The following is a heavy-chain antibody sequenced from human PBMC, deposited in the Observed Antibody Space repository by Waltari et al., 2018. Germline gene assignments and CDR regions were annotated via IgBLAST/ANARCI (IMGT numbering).Heavy chain of an antibody. CDR3: ARDVTGYYYFDL. Sequence: EVELVESGGGLIQPGGSLRLSCAASGFTDSTTYMTWVRQAPGKGLEWVSVISRDGTHYADSVKGRFTISRDNSKNTVYLQMNTLRAEDTALYYCARDVTGYYYFDLWGRGTLVTVSS. V-gene: IGHV3-53*01. J-gene: IGHJ2*01. CDR1: GFTDSTTY. D-gene: IGHD3-16*01. CDR2: ISRDGT.